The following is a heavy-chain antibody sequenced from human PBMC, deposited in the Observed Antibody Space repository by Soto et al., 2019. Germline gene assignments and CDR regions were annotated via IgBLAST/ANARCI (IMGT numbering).Heavy chain of an antibody. CDR3: ASTRRAWSDFHYYSLDV. J-gene: IGHJ6*02. CDR1: GFTFNSYG. Sequence: QVQLVESGGGVVQPGRSLRLSCAASGFTFNSYGMHWVRQGPGNGLEWVAFISYDSTKTYYADSVKGRFTISRDNSNSALYVQMNSRTGEDTAVYYCASTRRAWSDFHYYSLDVWGQGTMVTVYS. V-gene: IGHV3-30*03. D-gene: IGHD1-26*01. CDR2: ISYDSTKT.